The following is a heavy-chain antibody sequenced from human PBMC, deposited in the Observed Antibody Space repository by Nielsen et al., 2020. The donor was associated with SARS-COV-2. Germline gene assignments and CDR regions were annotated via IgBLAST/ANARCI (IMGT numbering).Heavy chain of an antibody. CDR3: ATSMTTMTKFDY. J-gene: IGHJ4*02. Sequence: SETLSLTCAVYGGSFSGYSWSWIRQPPGKGLEWIGYIYHSETTYYNPSLKSRVTISVDRSKNQFSLKLSSVTAADTAVYYCATSMTTMTKFDYWGQGTLVTVSS. V-gene: IGHV4-30-2*01. CDR2: IYHSETT. CDR1: GGSFSGYS. D-gene: IGHD4-17*01.